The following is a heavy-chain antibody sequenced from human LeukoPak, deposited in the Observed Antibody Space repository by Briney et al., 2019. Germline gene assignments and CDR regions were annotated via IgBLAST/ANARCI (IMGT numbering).Heavy chain of an antibody. J-gene: IGHJ4*02. CDR2: IKQDGSEK. CDR3: ARDGPRGLRYFDWFVDY. D-gene: IGHD3-9*01. Sequence: PGGSLRLSCAASGFTFSSYWMSWVRQAPGKGLEWVANIKQDGSEKYYVDSVKGRFTISRDNAKNSLYLQMNSLRAEDTAVYYCARDGPRGLRYFDWFVDYWGQGTLVTVSS. CDR1: GFTFSSYW. V-gene: IGHV3-7*01.